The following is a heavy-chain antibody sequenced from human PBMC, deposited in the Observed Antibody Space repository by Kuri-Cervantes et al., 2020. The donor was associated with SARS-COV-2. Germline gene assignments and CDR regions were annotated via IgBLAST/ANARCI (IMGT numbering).Heavy chain of an antibody. D-gene: IGHD4-17*01. CDR1: GFTFSDYY. V-gene: IGHV3-11*04. J-gene: IGHJ6*02. CDR3: ASHTVPYYYYGMDV. Sequence: GGSLRLSCAASGFTFSDYYMSWIRQAPGKGLEWVSYISSSGSTIYYADSVKGRFTISRDNAKNSLYLQMNSLRAEDTAVYYCASHTVPYYYYGMDVWGQGTTVTVSS. CDR2: ISSSGSTI.